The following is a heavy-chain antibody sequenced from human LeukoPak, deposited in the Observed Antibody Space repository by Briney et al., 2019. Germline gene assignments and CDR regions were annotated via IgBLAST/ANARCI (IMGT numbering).Heavy chain of an antibody. V-gene: IGHV1-18*01. Sequence: SSVKVSCKASGYTFTSYGISWVRQAPGQGLEWMGWISAYNGNTNYAQKLQGRVTMTTDTSTSTAYMELRSLRSDDTAVYYCARGPYYYDSSGYYRGFGWLDPWARGTLVTVSS. D-gene: IGHD3-22*01. CDR2: ISAYNGNT. CDR3: ARGPYYYDSSGYYRGFGWLDP. J-gene: IGHJ5*02. CDR1: GYTFTSYG.